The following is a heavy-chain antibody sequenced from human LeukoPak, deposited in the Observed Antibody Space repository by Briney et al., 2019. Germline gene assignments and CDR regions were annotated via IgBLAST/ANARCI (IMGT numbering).Heavy chain of an antibody. CDR1: GFILSDYS. CDR2: IRGSSTDI. V-gene: IGHV3-21*05. CDR3: AREVSGSYFDY. D-gene: IGHD1-26*01. J-gene: IGHJ4*02. Sequence: GGSLRLSCEASGFILSDYSMNWVRQAPGKGLEWIAYIRGSSTDITYADSVKGRLTISRDNSKNTLYLQMSSLRAEDTAVYYCAREVSGSYFDYWGQGTLVTVSS.